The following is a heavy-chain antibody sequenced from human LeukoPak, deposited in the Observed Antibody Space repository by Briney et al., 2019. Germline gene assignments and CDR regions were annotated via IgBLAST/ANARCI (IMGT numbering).Heavy chain of an antibody. CDR2: ISGSGGST. CDR3: AKEDCSSTSCFLFDY. Sequence: ETLSLTCTVSGGSISSYYWSWVRQAPGKGLEWVSAISGSGGSTYYADSVKGRFTISRDNSKNTLYLQMNSLRAEDTAVYYCAKEDCSSTSCFLFDYWGQGTLVTVSS. CDR1: GGSISSYY. V-gene: IGHV3-23*01. D-gene: IGHD2-2*01. J-gene: IGHJ4*02.